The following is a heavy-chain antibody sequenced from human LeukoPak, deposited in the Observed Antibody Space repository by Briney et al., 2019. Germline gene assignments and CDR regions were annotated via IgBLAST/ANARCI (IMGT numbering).Heavy chain of an antibody. Sequence: GGSLRLSCAASRCTFSKSAMRWFRQAPGKGLEWVSAISDSGGATNYADSVKGRFTISRDNSKNTLYLQMNSLRAEDTAVYYCAKRSCNGGSCSFDYWGQGTLVTVSS. CDR1: RCTFSKSA. V-gene: IGHV3-23*01. CDR2: ISDSGGAT. J-gene: IGHJ4*02. CDR3: AKRSCNGGSCSFDY. D-gene: IGHD2-15*01.